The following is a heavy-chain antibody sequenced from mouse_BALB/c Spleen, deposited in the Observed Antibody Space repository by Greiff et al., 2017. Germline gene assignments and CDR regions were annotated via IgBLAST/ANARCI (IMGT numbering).Heavy chain of an antibody. Sequence: EVQLVESGGGLVQPGGSRKLSCAASGFTFSSFGMHWVRQAPEKGLEWVAYISSGSSTIYYADTVKGRFTITRDNPKNTLFLQMTSLRSEDTAMYYCARAGYGNLLADWGQGTLVTVSA. V-gene: IGHV5-17*02. CDR2: ISSGSSTI. CDR1: GFTFSSFG. CDR3: ARAGYGNLLAD. D-gene: IGHD2-10*02. J-gene: IGHJ3*01.